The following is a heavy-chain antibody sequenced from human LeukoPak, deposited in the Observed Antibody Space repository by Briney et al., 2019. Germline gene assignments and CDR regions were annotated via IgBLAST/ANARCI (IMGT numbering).Heavy chain of an antibody. Sequence: GGSLRLSCVASGFTFSSYWMTWVRQAPGKGLEWVANIKTDGSQIYYVDSVKGRFTISRDNAKNSLYLQMNSLRAEDTAVYYCAARYSSSWYVPYYYMDVWGKGTTVTVSS. V-gene: IGHV3-7*01. J-gene: IGHJ6*03. D-gene: IGHD6-13*01. CDR1: GFTFSSYW. CDR2: IKTDGSQI. CDR3: AARYSSSWYVPYYYMDV.